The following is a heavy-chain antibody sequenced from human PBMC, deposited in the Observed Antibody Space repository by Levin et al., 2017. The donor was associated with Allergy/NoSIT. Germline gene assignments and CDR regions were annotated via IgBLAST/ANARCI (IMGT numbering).Heavy chain of an antibody. Sequence: GGSLRLSCAASGFTFSNAWMSWVRQAPGKGLEWVGRIKSKTDGGTTDYAAPVKGRFTISRDDSKNTQYLQMNSLKTEDTAVYYCTTDWSLTLWLAPSDYWGQGTLVTVSS. J-gene: IGHJ4*02. V-gene: IGHV3-15*01. D-gene: IGHD6-19*01. CDR1: GFTFSNAW. CDR2: IKSKTDGGTT. CDR3: TTDWSLTLWLAPSDY.